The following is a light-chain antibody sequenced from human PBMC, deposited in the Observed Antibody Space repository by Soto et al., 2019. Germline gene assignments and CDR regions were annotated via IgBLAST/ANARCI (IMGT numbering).Light chain of an antibody. CDR3: QQYNNWPRT. CDR1: QSVSSN. V-gene: IGKV3-15*01. Sequence: EIVMTRSPATLSVSPGERATLSCRASQSVSSNLAWYQQKPGQAPRLLIYGASTRATGIPARFSGSGSGTEFTLTISSLQSEDFAVYYCQQYNNWPRTFGGGTKV. J-gene: IGKJ4*01. CDR2: GAS.